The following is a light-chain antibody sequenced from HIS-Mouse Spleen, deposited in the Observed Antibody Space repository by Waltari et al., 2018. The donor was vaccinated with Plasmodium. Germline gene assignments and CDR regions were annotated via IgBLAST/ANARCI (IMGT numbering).Light chain of an antibody. V-gene: IGKV1D-8*02. Sequence: AIWMTQSPSLLSASTGDRVTISCRMSLGISSYLAWYQQKPGKAPELLIYAASTLQSGVPSRFSGSGSGTDFTLTISCLQSEDFATYYCQQYYSFPYTFGQGPKLEIK. J-gene: IGKJ2*01. CDR2: AAS. CDR1: LGISSY. CDR3: QQYYSFPYT.